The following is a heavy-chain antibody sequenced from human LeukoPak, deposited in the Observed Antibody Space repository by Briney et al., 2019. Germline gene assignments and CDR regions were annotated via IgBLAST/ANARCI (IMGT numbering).Heavy chain of an antibody. J-gene: IGHJ4*02. Sequence: PGGSLRLSCAASGFTVSSNYMSWVRQAPGKGLEWVSVIYSGGSTYYADSVKGRFTISRDNAKNSLYLQMNSLRAEDTAVYYCVREGYSTGQFDYWGQGTLVTVSP. V-gene: IGHV3-66*01. D-gene: IGHD2-8*02. CDR1: GFTVSSNY. CDR2: IYSGGST. CDR3: VREGYSTGQFDY.